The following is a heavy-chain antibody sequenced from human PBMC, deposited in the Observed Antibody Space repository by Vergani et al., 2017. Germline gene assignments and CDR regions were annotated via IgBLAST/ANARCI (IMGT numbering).Heavy chain of an antibody. Sequence: EVQLVESGGGLVQPGGSLRLSCAASGFTFSSYSMNWVRQAPGKGLEWVSYISSSSSTIYYADSVKGRFTISRDNAKNSLYLQMNSLRAEDTAVYYCARVDILIGYYYYYYMDVWGKGTTVTVSS. D-gene: IGHD3-9*01. J-gene: IGHJ6*03. CDR1: GFTFSSYS. V-gene: IGHV3-48*01. CDR2: ISSSSSTI. CDR3: ARVDILIGYYYYYYMDV.